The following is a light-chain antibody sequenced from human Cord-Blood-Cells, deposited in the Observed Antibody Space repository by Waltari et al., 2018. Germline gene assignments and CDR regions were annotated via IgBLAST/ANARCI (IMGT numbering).Light chain of an antibody. J-gene: IGLJ1*01. CDR2: EVS. V-gene: IGLV2-8*01. Sequence: QSALTQPPSASGSPGQSVTISCTGTSSDVGGYNYVSWYQQHPGKAPKLMIYEVSNRPSGVPDRLSGSKAGKASYMTVSGLQAEDEADYYCSSYAGSNNYVFGTGTKVTGL. CDR1: SSDVGGYNY. CDR3: SSYAGSNNYV.